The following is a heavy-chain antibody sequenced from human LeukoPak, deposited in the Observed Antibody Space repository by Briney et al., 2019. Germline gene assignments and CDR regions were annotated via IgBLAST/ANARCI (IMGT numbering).Heavy chain of an antibody. J-gene: IGHJ4*02. D-gene: IGHD2-15*01. CDR1: GFTFSSYA. Sequence: GGSLRLSCAASGFTFSSYAMSWVHQAPGKGLEWVSAISGSGGSTYYADSVKGRFTISRDNSKNTLYLQLNSLRAKDTAVYYCAKGISVDYFDYWGQGTLVTVSS. CDR3: AKGISVDYFDY. V-gene: IGHV3-23*01. CDR2: ISGSGGST.